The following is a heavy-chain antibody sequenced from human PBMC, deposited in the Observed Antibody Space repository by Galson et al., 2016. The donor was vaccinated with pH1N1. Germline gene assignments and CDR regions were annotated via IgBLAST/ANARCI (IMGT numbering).Heavy chain of an antibody. D-gene: IGHD2-2*01. Sequence: SVKVSCKVSGYTLSELAIHWVRQTPGKGLEWMGGFDPEDDKPFYAQTFEGRVTMTQDTSTDTAYMQLSSLTSDDAAVYYCATEYRGICYGPRYFALWGLGTLISVSS. J-gene: IGHJ2*01. CDR2: FDPEDDKP. CDR1: GYTLSELA. CDR3: ATEYRGICYGPRYFAL. V-gene: IGHV1-24*01.